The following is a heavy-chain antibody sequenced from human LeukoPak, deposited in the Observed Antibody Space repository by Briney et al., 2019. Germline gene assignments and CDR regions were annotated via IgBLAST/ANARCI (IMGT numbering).Heavy chain of an antibody. J-gene: IGHJ4*02. CDR3: AKDGAGEAAAAGDY. Sequence: GRSLRLSCAASGFTFSSYGMHWVRQARGKGLEWVAVISYDGSNKYYANSVKGRFTISRDNSKNTLYLQMNSLRAEDTAVYYCAKDGAGEAAAAGDYWGQGTLVTVSS. CDR2: ISYDGSNK. D-gene: IGHD6-13*01. CDR1: GFTFSSYG. V-gene: IGHV3-30*18.